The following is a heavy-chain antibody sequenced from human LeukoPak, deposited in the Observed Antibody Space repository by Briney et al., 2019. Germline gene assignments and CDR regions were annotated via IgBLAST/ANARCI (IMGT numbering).Heavy chain of an antibody. CDR3: ATSISYYYDSSGSVY. CDR2: FDPEDGET. D-gene: IGHD3-22*01. Sequence: ASVKVSCKVSGYTLTELSMHWVRQAPGKGLEWMGGFDPEDGETIYAQKFQGRVTMTEDTSTDTAYMELSSLRSEDTAVYYCATSISYYYDSSGSVYWGQGTLVTVSS. CDR1: GYTLTELS. J-gene: IGHJ4*02. V-gene: IGHV1-24*01.